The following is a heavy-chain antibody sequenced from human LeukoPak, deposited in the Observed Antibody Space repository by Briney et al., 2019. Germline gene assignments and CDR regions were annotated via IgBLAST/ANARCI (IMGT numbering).Heavy chain of an antibody. CDR2: ISYDGRTK. CDR3: ARDAGGYSYGWYFDY. D-gene: IGHD5-18*01. CDR1: GYTFTGYY. Sequence: SCKASGYTFTGYYMHWVRQAPGKGLEWVTFISYDGRTKYYADSVKGRFTISRDNSKNTLYLQMNSLRDEDTAVYYCARDAGGYSYGWYFDYWGQGTLVTVSS. J-gene: IGHJ4*02. V-gene: IGHV3-30*04.